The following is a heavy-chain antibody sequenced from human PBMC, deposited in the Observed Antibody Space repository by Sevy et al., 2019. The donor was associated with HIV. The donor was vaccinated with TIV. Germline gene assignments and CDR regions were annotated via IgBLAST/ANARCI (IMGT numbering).Heavy chain of an antibody. D-gene: IGHD3-16*01. CDR1: GFNFSTYA. CDR2: ISSDVIRK. V-gene: IGHV3-30*09. CDR3: ARGARGAPALPDY. Sequence: GGSLRLSCSVSGFNFSTYAMHWVRQAPGKGLEWVAVISSDVIRKYYGASVRGRFAISRDNSNNTLSLQMNSLRIEDTAVYYCARGARGAPALPDYWGQGTLVTVS. J-gene: IGHJ4*02.